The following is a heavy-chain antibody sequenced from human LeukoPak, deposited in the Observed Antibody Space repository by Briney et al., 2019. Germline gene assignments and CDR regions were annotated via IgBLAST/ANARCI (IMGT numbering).Heavy chain of an antibody. D-gene: IGHD6-19*01. CDR2: IYSGGST. CDR3: AREPPGPKAVAGKYYFDY. Sequence: GGSLRLSCAASGFTVSSNYMSWVRQAPGKGLEWVSVIYSGGSTYYADFVKGRFTISRDNSKNTLYLQMNSLRAEDTAVYYCAREPPGPKAVAGKYYFDYWGQGTLVTVSS. J-gene: IGHJ4*02. CDR1: GFTVSSNY. V-gene: IGHV3-53*01.